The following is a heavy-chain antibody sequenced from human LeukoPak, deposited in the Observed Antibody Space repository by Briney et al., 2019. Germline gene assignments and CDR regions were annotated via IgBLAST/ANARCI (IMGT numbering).Heavy chain of an antibody. CDR3: ARVYYGSGNLHYYYYYMDV. CDR2: ISSSSSYI. CDR1: GFTFSSYS. J-gene: IGHJ6*03. V-gene: IGHV3-21*04. Sequence: PGGSLRLSCAAPGFTFSSYSMNWVRQAPGKGLEWVSSISSSSSYIYYADSVKGRFTISRDNAKNSLYLQMNSLRVEDTAVYYCARVYYGSGNLHYYYYYMDVWGKGTTVTISS. D-gene: IGHD3-10*01.